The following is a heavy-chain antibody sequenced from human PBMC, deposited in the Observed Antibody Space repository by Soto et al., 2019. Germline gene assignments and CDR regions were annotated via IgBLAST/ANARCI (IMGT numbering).Heavy chain of an antibody. D-gene: IGHD3-10*01. CDR3: ARVYRISMVRGELSEY. CDR1: GYTFTSYG. CDR2: ISAYNGNT. V-gene: IGHV1-18*01. J-gene: IGHJ4*02. Sequence: QVQLVQSGAEVKKPGASVKVSCKASGYTFTSYGISWVRQAPGQGLEWMGWISAYNGNTNYAQKLQGRVTMTTDTSTSTAYLELRSLRSDGTGVYYCARVYRISMVRGELSEYWGQGTLVTVSS.